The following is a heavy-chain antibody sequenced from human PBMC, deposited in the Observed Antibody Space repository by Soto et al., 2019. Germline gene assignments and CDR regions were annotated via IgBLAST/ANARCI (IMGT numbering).Heavy chain of an antibody. V-gene: IGHV4-59*08. J-gene: IGHJ4*02. Sequence: SETLSLTCTVSGGSISGYYWAWVRQPPEKGLEWIGFIYYDGTISSNPSLNSRVTLSVDTPKNQFSLKLSSVTAADTAVYYCAKNWNWGSLVHWGQGTLVTVSS. CDR1: GGSISGYY. CDR2: IYYDGTI. CDR3: AKNWNWGSLVH. D-gene: IGHD7-27*01.